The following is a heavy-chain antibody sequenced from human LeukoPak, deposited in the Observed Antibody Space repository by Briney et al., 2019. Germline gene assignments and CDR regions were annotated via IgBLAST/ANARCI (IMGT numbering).Heavy chain of an antibody. CDR2: ISGSGGST. J-gene: IGHJ6*02. Sequence: GGSLRLSCAASRFTFSRYWMSWVRQAPGKGLEWVSGISGSGGSTYYADSVKGRFTISRDNSKNTLYLQMNSLRAEDTAVYYCAKHMEFYYYYGMNVWGQGTTVTVSS. D-gene: IGHD3-10*01. CDR1: RFTFSRYW. V-gene: IGHV3-23*01. CDR3: AKHMEFYYYYGMNV.